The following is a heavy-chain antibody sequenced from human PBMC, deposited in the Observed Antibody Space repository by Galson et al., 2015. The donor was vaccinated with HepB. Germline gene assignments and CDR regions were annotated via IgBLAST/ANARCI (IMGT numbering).Heavy chain of an antibody. V-gene: IGHV3-21*01. CDR3: AQGSDRMQWLVLTRLGY. J-gene: IGHJ4*02. D-gene: IGHD6-19*01. Sequence: SLRLSCAASGFTLGSYSMNWVRQAPGKGLEWDSSISSSSSYIYYADSVRGRFTISRDNAKNSLYLQMNSLRAEDTAVYYCAQGSDRMQWLVLTRLGYWGEGTLVTVSS. CDR1: GFTLGSYS. CDR2: ISSSSSYI.